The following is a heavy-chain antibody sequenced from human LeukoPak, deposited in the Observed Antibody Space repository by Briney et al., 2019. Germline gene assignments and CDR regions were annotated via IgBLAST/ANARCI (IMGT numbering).Heavy chain of an antibody. CDR3: ARGGNSDFWSGSTFTY. J-gene: IGHJ4*02. D-gene: IGHD3-3*01. CDR1: GGSISSGGYY. Sequence: SQTLSLTCTVSGGSISSGGYYWNWIRQPAGKGLEWIGRIKTSGNTNYNSSFKTRVTISIDTSKNHFSLKLTSVTAADTAVYFCARGGNSDFWSGSTFTYWGQGALVTVSS. CDR2: IKTSGNT. V-gene: IGHV4-61*02.